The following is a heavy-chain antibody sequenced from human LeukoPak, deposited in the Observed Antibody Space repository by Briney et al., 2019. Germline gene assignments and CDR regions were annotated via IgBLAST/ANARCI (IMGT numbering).Heavy chain of an antibody. CDR3: AKESPPYYDFWSGYTDY. J-gene: IGHJ4*02. CDR2: ISSSGSTI. V-gene: IGHV3-11*01. D-gene: IGHD3-3*01. Sequence: GGSLRLSCAASGFTFSDYYMSWLRQAPGKGLEWVSYISSSGSTIYYADSVKGRFTISRDNSKNTLDLQMNSRRAEDTAVYYCAKESPPYYDFWSGYTDYWGQGTLVTVSS. CDR1: GFTFSDYY.